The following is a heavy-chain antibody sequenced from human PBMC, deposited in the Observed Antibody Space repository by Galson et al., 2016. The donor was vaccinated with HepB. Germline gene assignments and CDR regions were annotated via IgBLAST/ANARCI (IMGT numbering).Heavy chain of an antibody. D-gene: IGHD2-8*02. CDR2: IYYSGNT. CDR3: VRGRASGYWWRCYYGMDV. J-gene: IGHJ6*02. CDR1: GGSISSSSYY. V-gene: IGHV4-39*01. Sequence: ETLSLTCTVSGGSISSSSYYWGWIRQPPGKGLEWIGSIYYSGNTYYNPSLKSRVTMSVDTSKNQFSLKLSSVTAPDTAVYYCVRGRASGYWWRCYYGMDVWGQGTTVTVSS.